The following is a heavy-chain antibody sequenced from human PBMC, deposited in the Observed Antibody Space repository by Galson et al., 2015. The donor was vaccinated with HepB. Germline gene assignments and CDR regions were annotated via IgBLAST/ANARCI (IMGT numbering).Heavy chain of an antibody. Sequence: SLRLSCAASGFTFSSYEMNWVRQAPGKGLEWVSYIRSSGSTIYYADSVKGRFTISRDNAKNSLYLQMNSLRAEDTAVYYCARLQRITMIVVGGAFDYWGQGTLVTVSS. CDR3: ARLQRITMIVVGGAFDY. D-gene: IGHD3-22*01. CDR2: IRSSGSTI. V-gene: IGHV3-48*03. J-gene: IGHJ4*02. CDR1: GFTFSSYE.